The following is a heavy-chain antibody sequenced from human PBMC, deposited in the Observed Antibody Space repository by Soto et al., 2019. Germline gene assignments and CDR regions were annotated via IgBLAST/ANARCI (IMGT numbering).Heavy chain of an antibody. D-gene: IGHD3-3*01. CDR2: IYYSGST. CDR1: GGSISSGGYY. V-gene: IGHV4-31*03. CDR3: ARGRDFWSGYYYFDY. J-gene: IGHJ4*02. Sequence: QVQLQESGPGLVKPSQTLSLTCTVSGGSISSGGYYWSWIRQHPEKGLEWIGYIYYSGSTYYNPSLKSRVTISVDTSKNQFSLKLSSVTAADTAVYYCARGRDFWSGYYYFDYWGQGTLVTVSS.